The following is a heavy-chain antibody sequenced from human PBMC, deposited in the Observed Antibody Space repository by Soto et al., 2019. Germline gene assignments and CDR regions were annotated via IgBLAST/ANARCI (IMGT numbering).Heavy chain of an antibody. D-gene: IGHD6-13*01. CDR2: IWYDGSNK. V-gene: IGHV3-33*01. CDR1: GFTFSSYG. CDR3: ARKSSSSWYWNGDYFDY. J-gene: IGHJ4*02. Sequence: QVQLVESGGGVVQPGRSLRLSCAASGFTFSSYGMHWVRQAPGKGLEWVAVIWYDGSNKYYADSVKGRFTISRDNSKNTLDLQMNSLRAEDTAVYYCARKSSSSWYWNGDYFDYWGQGTLVTVSS.